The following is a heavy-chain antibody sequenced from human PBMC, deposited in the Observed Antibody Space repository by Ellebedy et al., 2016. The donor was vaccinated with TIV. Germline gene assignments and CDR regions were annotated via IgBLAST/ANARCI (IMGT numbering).Heavy chain of an antibody. J-gene: IGHJ4*02. Sequence: MPGGSLRLSCTVYGGSFSGYSWSWVRQPPGKGLEWVGEINHSGNTNYNPSLKSRVIISVDTSKNQFSLKLSSVTAADTAVYYCATEVSTMVRGLYMDYWGQGALVTVSS. CDR2: INHSGNT. D-gene: IGHD3-10*01. V-gene: IGHV4-34*01. CDR3: ATEVSTMVRGLYMDY. CDR1: GGSFSGYS.